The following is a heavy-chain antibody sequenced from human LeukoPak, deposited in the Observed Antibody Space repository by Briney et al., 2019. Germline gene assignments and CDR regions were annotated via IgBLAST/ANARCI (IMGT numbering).Heavy chain of an antibody. V-gene: IGHV3-74*01. CDR2: INSDGSST. Sequence: PGGSLRLSCAASGFAFSRYWMHWVRQAPGKGLVWVSRINSDGSSTTYADSVKGRFTISRDNAKNTLYLQMNSLRAEDTAVYYCARSEAGYSSGWYFDYWGQGTLVTVSS. J-gene: IGHJ4*02. CDR3: ARSEAGYSSGWYFDY. CDR1: GFAFSRYW. D-gene: IGHD6-19*01.